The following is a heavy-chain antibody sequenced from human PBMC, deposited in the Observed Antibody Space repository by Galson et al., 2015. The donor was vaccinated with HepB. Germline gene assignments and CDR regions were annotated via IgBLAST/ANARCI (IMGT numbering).Heavy chain of an antibody. CDR3: VLVTSGY. Sequence: SLRLSCAASGFTVSNGWMTWVRQAPGKGLEWLGRIKSKGDGGTTDYAAPVKGRFTISRDDLNKTVYLQMNSLETEDTAVYYCVLVTSGYWGQGTLVTVSS. CDR1: GFTVSNGW. D-gene: IGHD2-21*02. V-gene: IGHV3-15*01. J-gene: IGHJ4*02. CDR2: IKSKGDGGTT.